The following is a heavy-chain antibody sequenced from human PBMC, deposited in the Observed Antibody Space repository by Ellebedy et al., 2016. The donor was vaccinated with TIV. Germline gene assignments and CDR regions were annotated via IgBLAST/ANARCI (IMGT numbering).Heavy chain of an antibody. J-gene: IGHJ4*02. CDR3: AKGSDYYDSSGYSTDFGY. V-gene: IGHV3-23*01. D-gene: IGHD3-22*01. CDR2: ISGSGGST. Sequence: GESLKISCEASGFTVSASYLSWVRQAPGKGLEWVSAISGSGGSTYYADSVKGRFTISRDNSKNTLYLQMNSLRAEDTAVYYCAKGSDYYDSSGYSTDFGYWGQGTLVTVSS. CDR1: GFTVSASY.